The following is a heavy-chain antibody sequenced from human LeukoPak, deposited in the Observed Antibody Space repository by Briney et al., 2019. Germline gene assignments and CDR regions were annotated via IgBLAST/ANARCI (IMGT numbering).Heavy chain of an antibody. J-gene: IGHJ4*02. V-gene: IGHV1-69*05. D-gene: IGHD3-22*01. CDR1: GGTFSSYA. CDR3: ARTYYYDSSGYIGDY. CDR2: IIPIFGTA. Sequence: GSSVKVSCQASGGTFSSYAISWVRQAPGQGLEWMGRIIPIFGTANYAQKFQGRVTITTDESTSTAYMELSSLRSEDTAVYYCARTYYYDSSGYIGDYWGQGTLVTVSS.